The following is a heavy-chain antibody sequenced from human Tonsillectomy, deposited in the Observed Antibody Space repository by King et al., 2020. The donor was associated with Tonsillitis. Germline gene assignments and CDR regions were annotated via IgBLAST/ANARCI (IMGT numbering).Heavy chain of an antibody. Sequence: VQLVESGGGLVQPGGSLRLSCSASGFTFSSCAMHWVRQAPGKGLEYVSAISSNGGSTYYADSVKGRFTISRDNSKNTLYLQMSSLRAEDTAVYYCVKDCKALLWFGEQIPDYWGQGTLVTVSS. J-gene: IGHJ4*02. CDR1: GFTFSSCA. CDR3: VKDCKALLWFGEQIPDY. CDR2: ISSNGGST. V-gene: IGHV3-64D*06. D-gene: IGHD3-10*01.